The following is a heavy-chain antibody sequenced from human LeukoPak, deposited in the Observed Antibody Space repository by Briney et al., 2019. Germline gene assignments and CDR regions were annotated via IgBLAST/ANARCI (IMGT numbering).Heavy chain of an antibody. CDR1: GGTFSSYA. D-gene: IGHD6-19*01. V-gene: IGHV1-69*04. CDR3: ARDRGGSGWPNGGGDY. CDR2: IIPILGIA. Sequence: SVKVSCKASGGTFSSYAISWVRQAPGQGLEWMGRIIPILGIANYAQKFQGRVTITADKSTSTAYMELSSLRSEDTAMYYCARDRGGSGWPNGGGDYWGQGTLVTVSS. J-gene: IGHJ4*02.